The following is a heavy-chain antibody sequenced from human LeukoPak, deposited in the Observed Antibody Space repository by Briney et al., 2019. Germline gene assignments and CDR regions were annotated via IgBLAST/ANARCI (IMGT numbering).Heavy chain of an antibody. CDR2: ISTDGKST. Sequence: GGSLRLSCVASGFTFSNYWMLWVRQAPGKGLMWVSLISTDGKSTRYAESVKGRFTISRDNAKNALYLQMDILRVEDTALYFCVRDYQFIQEVWGQGTTVTISS. V-gene: IGHV3-74*01. CDR1: GFTFSNYW. D-gene: IGHD2-2*01. CDR3: VRDYQFIQEV. J-gene: IGHJ6*02.